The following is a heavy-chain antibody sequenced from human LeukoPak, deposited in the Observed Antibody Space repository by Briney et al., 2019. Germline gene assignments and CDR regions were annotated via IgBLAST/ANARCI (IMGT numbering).Heavy chain of an antibody. J-gene: IGHJ4*02. Sequence: GGSLRLSCAASGFTFGDYAMHWVRQAPGKGLEWVSGISWNSGSIGYADSVKGRFTISRDNAKNSLYLQMNSLRAEDTALYYCAKDKQRIAAAGIFDYWGQGTLVTVSS. CDR1: GFTFGDYA. CDR3: AKDKQRIAAAGIFDY. D-gene: IGHD6-13*01. CDR2: ISWNSGSI. V-gene: IGHV3-9*01.